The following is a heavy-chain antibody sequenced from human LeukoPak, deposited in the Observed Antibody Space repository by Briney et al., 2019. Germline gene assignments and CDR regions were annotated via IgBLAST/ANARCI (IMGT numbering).Heavy chain of an antibody. V-gene: IGHV1-2*06. CDR1: GYTFTGYY. Sequence: ASVKVSCTASGYTFTGYYMHWVRQAPGQGLEWMGRINPNSGGTNYAQKFQGRVTMTRDTSISTAYMELSRLRSDDTAVYYCARVEGSSGWYYFDYWGQGTLVTVSS. CDR2: INPNSGGT. CDR3: ARVEGSSGWYYFDY. D-gene: IGHD6-19*01. J-gene: IGHJ4*02.